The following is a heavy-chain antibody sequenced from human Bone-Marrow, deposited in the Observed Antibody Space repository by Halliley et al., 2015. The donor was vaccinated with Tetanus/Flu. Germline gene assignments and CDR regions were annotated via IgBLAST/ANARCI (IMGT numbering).Heavy chain of an antibody. J-gene: IGHJ2*01. CDR3: VRDDKEPLKNYRYFDL. CDR1: GGSISSGNYY. Sequence: TLSLTCTVSGGSISSGNYYWNWIRQRTGGGLEWIGYIYHTGTTYYNPSLQSRVTISIDTSKNLFSLKLTSVTAADTAVYFCVRDDKEPLKNYRYFDLWGRGPLVTVSP. V-gene: IGHV4-31*03. CDR2: IYHTGTT. D-gene: IGHD1-26*01.